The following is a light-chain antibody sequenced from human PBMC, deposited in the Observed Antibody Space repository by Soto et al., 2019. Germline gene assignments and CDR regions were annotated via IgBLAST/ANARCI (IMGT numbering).Light chain of an antibody. CDR2: KAS. Sequence: DIQMTQSPSTLSASVGDRVTITCRASQSISSSLAWYQQKAGKAPKVLIYKASSLESGVPSRFSGSGSGTEFTLTISSLQPDDFATYYCQQYKSYPVTFGQGTKVEIK. J-gene: IGKJ1*01. V-gene: IGKV1-5*03. CDR3: QQYKSYPVT. CDR1: QSISSS.